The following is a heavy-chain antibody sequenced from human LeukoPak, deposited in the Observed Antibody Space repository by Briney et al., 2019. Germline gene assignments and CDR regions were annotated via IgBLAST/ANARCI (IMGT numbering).Heavy chain of an antibody. D-gene: IGHD3-3*01. V-gene: IGHV1-18*04. CDR3: TRDLNWSGYYKDAFHI. J-gene: IGHJ3*02. CDR1: GYTFTNYY. Sequence: ASVKVSCKASGYTFTNYYLHWVRQAPGQGFEWMGGMNPNTGGANYAQNLQGRVTMTTDTSTSTAYMELRSLRSDDTAVYYCTRDLNWSGYYKDAFHIWGQGTMVTVSS. CDR2: MNPNTGGA.